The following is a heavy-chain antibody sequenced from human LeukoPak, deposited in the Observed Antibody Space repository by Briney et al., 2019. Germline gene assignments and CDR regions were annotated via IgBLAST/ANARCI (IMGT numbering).Heavy chain of an antibody. CDR1: GGSISSGGYY. CDR2: IYSSGTT. D-gene: IGHD4-17*01. V-gene: IGHV4-61*02. CDR3: ARDYGVHFDY. Sequence: SQTLSLTCTVSGGSISSGGYYWSWIRQPAGKGLEWIGRIYSSGTTNYSPSLKSRVTMSVDTSKNQFSLNLSSVTAADTAVYYCARDYGVHFDYWGQGTLVTVSS. J-gene: IGHJ4*02.